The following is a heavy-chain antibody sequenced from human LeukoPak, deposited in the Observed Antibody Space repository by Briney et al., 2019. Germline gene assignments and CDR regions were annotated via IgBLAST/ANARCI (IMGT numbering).Heavy chain of an antibody. D-gene: IGHD1-26*01. CDR3: ARDTPWTYSGSYNDY. CDR2: ISSSSSTI. J-gene: IGHJ4*02. V-gene: IGHV3-48*02. CDR1: GFTFSSYS. Sequence: GGSLRLSCAASGFTFSSYSMTWVRQAPGKGLEWVSYISSSSSTIYYADSVKGRFTISRDNAKNSLYLQMNSLRDEDTAVYYCARDTPWTYSGSYNDYWGQGTLVTVSS.